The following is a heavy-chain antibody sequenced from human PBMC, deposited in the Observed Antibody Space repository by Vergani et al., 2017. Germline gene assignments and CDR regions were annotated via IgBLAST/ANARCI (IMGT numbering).Heavy chain of an antibody. Sequence: QVQLQESGPGLVKPSQTLSLTCTVSGGSISSGGYYWSWIRQHPGKGLEWIGYIYYSGSTYYNPSLKSRVTISVDTSKNQFSLKLSSVTAADTAVYYCARGLGDTYYYGSGSFWFDPWGQGTLVTVSS. J-gene: IGHJ5*02. CDR2: IYYSGST. V-gene: IGHV4-31*03. D-gene: IGHD3-10*01. CDR1: GGSISSGGYY. CDR3: ARGLGDTYYYGSGSFWFDP.